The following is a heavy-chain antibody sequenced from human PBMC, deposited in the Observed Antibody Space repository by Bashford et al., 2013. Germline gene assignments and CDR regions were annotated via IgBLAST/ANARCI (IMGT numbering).Heavy chain of an antibody. CDR3: ASDKNYGSSKGIFDY. J-gene: IGHJ4*02. V-gene: IGHV1-2*06. CDR1: GYTFTGYY. CDR2: INPNSGGT. D-gene: IGHD4-17*01. Sequence: ASVKVSCKASGYTFTGYYMHWVRQAPGQGLEWMGRINPNSGGTNYAQKFQGRVTMTRDTSISTAYMELSRLRSDDTAVYYCASDKNYGSSKGIFDYWGQGILVTVSS.